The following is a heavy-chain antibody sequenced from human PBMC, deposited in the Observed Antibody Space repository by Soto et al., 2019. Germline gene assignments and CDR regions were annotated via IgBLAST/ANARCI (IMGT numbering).Heavy chain of an antibody. D-gene: IGHD3-22*01. CDR1: GFTFSSYA. CDR2: ISGSGGST. J-gene: IGHJ2*01. Sequence: EVQLLESGGGLVQPGGSLRLSCAASGFTFSSYAMSWVRQAPGKGLEWVSAISGSGGSTYYADSVKGRFTISRDNSKNTLYLQMNSLIAEDTAVYYCARGDSSGYYYVIPQWYFDLWGRGTLVTVSS. V-gene: IGHV3-23*01. CDR3: ARGDSSGYYYVIPQWYFDL.